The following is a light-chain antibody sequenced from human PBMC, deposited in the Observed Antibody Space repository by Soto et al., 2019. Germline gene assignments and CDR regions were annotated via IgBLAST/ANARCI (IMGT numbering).Light chain of an antibody. CDR3: QQYKSFWT. V-gene: IGKV1-5*03. Sequence: IQMTQSPSTLSASVGDSVTITGRATESISTSLAWYQQKPGKAPNLLIYKTSSLKTGVPSRFSGSGSGTDFTLTISNLQPDDFATYYCQQYKSFWTFGQGTKVEIK. J-gene: IGKJ1*01. CDR1: ESISTS. CDR2: KTS.